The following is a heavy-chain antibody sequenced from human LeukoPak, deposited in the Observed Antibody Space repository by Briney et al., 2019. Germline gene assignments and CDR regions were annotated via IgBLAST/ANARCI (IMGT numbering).Heavy chain of an antibody. Sequence: TPSETLSLTCTVSGGSISSSSYYWGWIRQPPGKGLEWIGSIYYSGSTYYNPSLKSRVTVSVDTSKNQFSLKLSSVTAADTAVYYCARRPRYSSSWDTFGYWGQGTLVTVSS. J-gene: IGHJ4*02. CDR2: IYYSGST. D-gene: IGHD6-13*01. CDR3: ARRPRYSSSWDTFGY. V-gene: IGHV4-39*01. CDR1: GGSISSSSYY.